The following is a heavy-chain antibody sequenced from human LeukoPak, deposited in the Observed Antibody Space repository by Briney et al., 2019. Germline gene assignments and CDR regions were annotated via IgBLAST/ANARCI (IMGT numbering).Heavy chain of an antibody. V-gene: IGHV1-69*13. Sequence: SVKVSCKASGGTFSGYAISWVRQAPGQGLEWMGGIVPFFGTANYAQKFQGRVTITANESTSTAYMELSSLRSEDTAVYYCALAGGGLGIPRLDYFMDVWGKGTTVTVSS. D-gene: IGHD3/OR15-3a*01. CDR3: ALAGGGLGIPRLDYFMDV. CDR2: IVPFFGTA. J-gene: IGHJ6*03. CDR1: GGTFSGYA.